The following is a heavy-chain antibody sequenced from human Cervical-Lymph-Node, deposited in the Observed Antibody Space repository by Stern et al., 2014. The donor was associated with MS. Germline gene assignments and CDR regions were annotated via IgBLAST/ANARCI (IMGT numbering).Heavy chain of an antibody. V-gene: IGHV1-69*01. D-gene: IGHD3-3*01. CDR2: IIPIFGTA. J-gene: IGHJ6*02. Sequence: VQLVQSGAEVKKPGSSVKVSCKASGGTFSSYAISWVRQAPGKGLEWMGGIIPIFGTANYAQKFQGRVTITADESTSTAYMELSSLRSEDTAVYYCTYDFWSGYRPSGMDVWGQGTTVTVSS. CDR1: GGTFSSYA. CDR3: TYDFWSGYRPSGMDV.